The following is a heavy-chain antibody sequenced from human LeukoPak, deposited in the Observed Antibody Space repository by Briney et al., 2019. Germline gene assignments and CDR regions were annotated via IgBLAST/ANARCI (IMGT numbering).Heavy chain of an antibody. CDR3: ARAVLMETTLFIGD. J-gene: IGHJ4*02. D-gene: IGHD2-8*01. CDR1: GDSMNSHY. Sequence: SETLSLTCDVSGDSMNSHYWSWIRQPPGKGLECVGYIHSSGRTNQNPSLKSRVTLSVDTSKNQFSLTLNSATAADTAVYFCARAVLMETTLFIGDWGQGTLVTVSS. V-gene: IGHV4-59*11. CDR2: IHSSGRT.